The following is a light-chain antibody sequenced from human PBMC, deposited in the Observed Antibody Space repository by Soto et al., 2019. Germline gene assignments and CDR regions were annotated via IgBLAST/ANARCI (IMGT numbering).Light chain of an antibody. J-gene: IGLJ1*01. Sequence: QSVLTQPPSASGTPGQRVTMSCSGGSSNIGSNTVSWYQHLPGTAPQFLIYSDTQRASGVADRFSGSKSGTSASLAISGLQSDDEADYYCAAWDDRLNGALFGTGTKVTVL. CDR2: SDT. V-gene: IGLV1-44*01. CDR1: SSNIGSNT. CDR3: AAWDDRLNGAL.